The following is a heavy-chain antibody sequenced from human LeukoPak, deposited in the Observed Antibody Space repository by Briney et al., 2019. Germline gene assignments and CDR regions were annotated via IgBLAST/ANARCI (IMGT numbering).Heavy chain of an antibody. CDR2: IIPIFGTA. J-gene: IGHJ4*02. V-gene: IGHV1-69*06. CDR3: AREVGYGDSPFDY. Sequence: ASVKVSCKASGGSFSSYAISWVRQAPGQGLEWMGGIIPIFGTANYAQKFQGRVTITADKSTSTAYMELSSLRSEDTAVYYCAREVGYGDSPFDYWGQGTLVTVSS. D-gene: IGHD4-17*01. CDR1: GGSFSSYA.